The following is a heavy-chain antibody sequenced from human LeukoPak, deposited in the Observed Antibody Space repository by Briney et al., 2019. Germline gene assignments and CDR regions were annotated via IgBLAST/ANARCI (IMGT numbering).Heavy chain of an antibody. J-gene: IGHJ2*01. V-gene: IGHV4-30-4*08. Sequence: SETLSLTCSVSGGSISTGDYYWTWIRQSPGKGLEWIGSIYYSGSTYNNPSLKSRITISVDTSKNQFSLILSSVTTADTAVYYCARVRRAGNTGWNFDLWGRGTLVTVSS. D-gene: IGHD1-1*01. CDR2: IYYSGST. CDR1: GGSISTGDYY. CDR3: ARVRRAGNTGWNFDL.